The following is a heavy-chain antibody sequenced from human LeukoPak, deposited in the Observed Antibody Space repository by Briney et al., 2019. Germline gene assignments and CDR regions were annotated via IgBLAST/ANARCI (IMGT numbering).Heavy chain of an antibody. CDR1: GYSFTSYW. V-gene: IGHV5-51*01. CDR2: IYPGDSDT. CDR3: ARHGLYRGYSGYPSSDY. Sequence: GESLKISCKGSGYSFTSYWIGWVRQTPGKGLEWMGIIYPGDSDTRYSPSFQGQVTISADKSISTAYLQWSSLKASDTAMYYCARHGLYRGYSGYPSSDYWGQGTLVTVSS. J-gene: IGHJ4*02. D-gene: IGHD5-12*01.